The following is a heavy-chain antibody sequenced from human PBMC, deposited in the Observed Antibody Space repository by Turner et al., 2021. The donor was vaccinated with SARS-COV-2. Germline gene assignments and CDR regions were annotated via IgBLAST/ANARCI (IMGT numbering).Heavy chain of an antibody. CDR2: INQDGSEK. CDR3: ARDRPQYYDFWSGYWWFDP. Sequence: EVQLVESGGGLVQPGGPLRLPCAASGFTFSSYWMSWVRQAPGKGLEWVANINQDGSEKYYVDSVKGRFTISRNNAKNSLYLQMNSLRAEDTAVYYCARDRPQYYDFWSGYWWFDPWGQGTLVTVSS. D-gene: IGHD3-3*01. J-gene: IGHJ5*02. V-gene: IGHV3-7*03. CDR1: GFTFSSYW.